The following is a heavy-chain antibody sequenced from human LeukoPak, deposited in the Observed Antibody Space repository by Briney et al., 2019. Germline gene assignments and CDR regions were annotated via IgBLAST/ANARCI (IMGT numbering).Heavy chain of an antibody. D-gene: IGHD3-10*01. CDR3: ARKGYYGSGTYLDY. CDR2: INWNGDRT. J-gene: IGHJ4*02. Sequence: GGSLRLSCAASGFTFDDYGMSWVRQAPGKGLEWVAGINWNGDRTGYADSVRGRFTISRDNAKNSLYLQMNSLRAEDTALYYCARKGYYGSGTYLDYWGQGTLVTVSS. V-gene: IGHV3-20*04. CDR1: GFTFDDYG.